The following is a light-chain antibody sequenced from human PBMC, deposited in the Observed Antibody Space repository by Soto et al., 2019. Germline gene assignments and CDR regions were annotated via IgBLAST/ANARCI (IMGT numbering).Light chain of an antibody. V-gene: IGKV3-11*01. CDR3: QQRSNWRVT. CDR2: DAS. Sequence: EIVMTQSPGTLSVSPRQRATLSGRASQSVNIYLAWYHQKPGQAPRLLIYDASNRATGIPARFSGSGSGTDFTLTISSLEPEDIAVYYCQQRSNWRVTFGGGTKVDIK. J-gene: IGKJ4*01. CDR1: QSVNIY.